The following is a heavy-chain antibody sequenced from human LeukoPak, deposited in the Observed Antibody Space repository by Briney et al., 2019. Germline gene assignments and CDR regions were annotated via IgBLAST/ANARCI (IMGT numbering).Heavy chain of an antibody. CDR3: ARVGSSGWPWEPPEYFQH. V-gene: IGHV1-2*02. D-gene: IGHD6-19*01. CDR1: GYTFTDYY. J-gene: IGHJ1*01. Sequence: ASVKVSCKASGYTFTDYYIHWVRQAPGQGLEWMGWINPNSGGTNYAQKLQGRVTMTTDTSTSTAYMELRSLRSDDTAVYYCARVGSSGWPWEPPEYFQHWGQGTLVTVSS. CDR2: INPNSGGT.